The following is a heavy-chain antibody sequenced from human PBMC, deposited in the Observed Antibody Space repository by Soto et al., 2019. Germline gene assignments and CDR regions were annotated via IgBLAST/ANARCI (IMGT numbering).Heavy chain of an antibody. J-gene: IGHJ4*02. CDR2: ISSSSSYI. CDR3: ARGRSSGYYYNPRGKIDY. V-gene: IGHV3-21*01. Sequence: AGGSLRLSCAASGFTFSSYSMNWVRQAPGKGLEWVSSISSSSSYIYYADSVKGRFTISRDNAKNSLYLQMNSLRAEDTAVYYCARGRSSGYYYNPRGKIDYRGQGTLVTVSS. D-gene: IGHD3-22*01. CDR1: GFTFSSYS.